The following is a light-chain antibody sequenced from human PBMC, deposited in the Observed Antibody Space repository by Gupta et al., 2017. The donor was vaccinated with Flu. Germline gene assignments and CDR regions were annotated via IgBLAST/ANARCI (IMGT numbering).Light chain of an antibody. CDR2: GKN. Sequence: SSELTQDPAVSVALGLTVRITCQGVSLRSYYASWHQQKPGQAPVLVIYGKNNRNSGIPARFSGSSSGNTASFTITGAQAEDEADYYCNSRDSSGNNWVFGGGTKLTVL. J-gene: IGLJ3*02. V-gene: IGLV3-19*01. CDR3: NSRDSSGNNWV. CDR1: SLRSYY.